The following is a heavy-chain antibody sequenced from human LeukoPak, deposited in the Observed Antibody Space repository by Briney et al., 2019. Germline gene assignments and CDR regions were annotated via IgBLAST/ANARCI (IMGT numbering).Heavy chain of an antibody. CDR1: GFSLTTSGVG. CDR2: IYWNDDK. D-gene: IGHD3-10*01. CDR3: THYYYGSGHYYKNFDY. J-gene: IGHJ4*02. Sequence: SGPTLVNPTQTLXLTCTFSGFSLTTSGVGVGWIRQPPGKALEWLALIYWNDDKRYSPSLKSRLTITKDTSKNQVVLTMTNIDPVDTATYYCTHYYYGSGHYYKNFDYWGQGTLVTVSS. V-gene: IGHV2-5*01.